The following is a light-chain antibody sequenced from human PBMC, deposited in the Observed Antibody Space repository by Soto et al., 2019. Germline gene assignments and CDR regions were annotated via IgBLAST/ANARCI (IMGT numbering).Light chain of an antibody. V-gene: IGLV1-40*01. CDR2: SFN. CDR3: QSYSDSLSGSGV. J-gene: IGLJ1*01. CDR1: RSNIGAGYD. Sequence: QSVLTQPPSVSGAPGQTVTISCTGSRSNIGAGYDIHWYQFLPGTAPKLLLYSFNKRPSGIPVRFSGSNSGTSASLAITGLQPEDEADYYCQSYSDSLSGSGVFGTGTKLTVL.